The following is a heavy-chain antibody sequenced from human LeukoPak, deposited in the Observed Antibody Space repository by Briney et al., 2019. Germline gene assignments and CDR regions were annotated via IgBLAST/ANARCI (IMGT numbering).Heavy chain of an antibody. CDR3: ARDKGFYDSSGYVAFDI. V-gene: IGHV4-34*01. CDR1: GGSFSGYY. CDR2: INHSGST. J-gene: IGHJ3*02. D-gene: IGHD3-22*01. Sequence: SETLSLTCAVYGGSFSGYYWSWLRQPPGKGLEWIGEINHSGSTNYNPSLKSRVTISVDTSKNQFSLKLSSVTAADTAVYYCARDKGFYDSSGYVAFDIWGQGTMVTVSS.